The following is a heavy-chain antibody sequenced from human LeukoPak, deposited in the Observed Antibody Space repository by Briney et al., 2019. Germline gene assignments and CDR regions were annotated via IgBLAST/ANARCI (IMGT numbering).Heavy chain of an antibody. Sequence: GASVKVSCKASGYTFTSYGTSWVRQAPGQGLEWMGWISAYNGNTNYAHKLQVRVTMTTDTATSTAYMELKSLRSDDTAVYYCARDLPTRDYYDSSGYYRYWGQGTLVTVSS. CDR1: GYTFTSYG. D-gene: IGHD3-22*01. J-gene: IGHJ4*02. V-gene: IGHV1-18*01. CDR3: ARDLPTRDYYDSSGYYRY. CDR2: ISAYNGNT.